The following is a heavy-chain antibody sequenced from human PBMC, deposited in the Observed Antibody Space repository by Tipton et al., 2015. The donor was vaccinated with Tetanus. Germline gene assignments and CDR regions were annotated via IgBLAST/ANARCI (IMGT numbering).Heavy chain of an antibody. J-gene: IGHJ4*02. CDR2: IYYSGST. CDR3: ARANYNFPKKGPFDS. CDR1: GGSISSYY. D-gene: IGHD3-3*01. Sequence: TLSLTCTVSGGSISSYYWSWIRQPPGKGLEWIGYIYYSGSTNYNPSLKSRVTISVDTSKNQFSLKLTSVTAADTALYYCARANYNFPKKGPFDSWGQGTLVIVSS. V-gene: IGHV4-59*01.